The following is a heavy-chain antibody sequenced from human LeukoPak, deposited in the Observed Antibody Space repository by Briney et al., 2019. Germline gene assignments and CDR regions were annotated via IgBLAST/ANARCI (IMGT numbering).Heavy chain of an antibody. J-gene: IGHJ4*02. CDR1: GFTFSTFA. V-gene: IGHV3-30*18. Sequence: GGSLRLSCEASGFTFSTFAMIWVRQPPGKGLEWVAVISYDGSNKYYADSVKGRFTISRDNSKNTLYLQMNSLTAEDTAVYYCWKTTVTTNTDYWGQGTLVTVSS. D-gene: IGHD4-17*01. CDR2: ISYDGSNK. CDR3: WKTTVTTNTDY.